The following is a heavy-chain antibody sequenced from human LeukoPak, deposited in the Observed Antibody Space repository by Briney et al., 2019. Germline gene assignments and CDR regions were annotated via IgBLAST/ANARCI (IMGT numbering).Heavy chain of an antibody. J-gene: IGHJ4*02. CDR2: IDTAGDT. D-gene: IGHD3-22*01. CDR3: ARVTSDSSGFAYYFDF. Sequence: GGSLRLSCAASGFTFSSYDMHWVRQATGKGLEWVSAIDTAGDTYYPGSVRGRFTISRENARNSLYLQMSSLRAGDTAVYYCARVTSDSSGFAYYFDFWGQGTLVTVSS. V-gene: IGHV3-13*01. CDR1: GFTFSSYD.